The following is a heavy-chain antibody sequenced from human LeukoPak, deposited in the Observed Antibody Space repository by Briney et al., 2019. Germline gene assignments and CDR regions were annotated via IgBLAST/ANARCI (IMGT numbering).Heavy chain of an antibody. D-gene: IGHD3-22*01. CDR3: TRVGDSSGYYPPYFDY. CDR1: GFTFGDYA. Sequence: GGSLRLSCTASGFTFGDYAMSWVRQAPGKGLEWVGFIRSKAYGGTTEYAASVKGRFTISRDDSKSIAYLQMNSLKTEDTAVYYCTRVGDSSGYYPPYFDYWGQGTLVTVSS. CDR2: IRSKAYGGTT. V-gene: IGHV3-49*04. J-gene: IGHJ4*02.